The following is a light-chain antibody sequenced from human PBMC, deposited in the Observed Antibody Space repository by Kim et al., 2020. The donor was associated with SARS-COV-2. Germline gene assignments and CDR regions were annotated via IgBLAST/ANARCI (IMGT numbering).Light chain of an antibody. J-gene: IGLJ2*01. CDR3: NSRDSNTTVV. CDR2: GKN. V-gene: IGLV3-19*01. Sequence: LGPTVRITLQGHRRRSYYASWYQQKQGQAPLLVIYGKNNRRSGTPARFSGSSAGNTASLTNTGAEAEDEAGYYCNSRDSNTTVVFGGGTQLTVL. CDR1: RRRSYY.